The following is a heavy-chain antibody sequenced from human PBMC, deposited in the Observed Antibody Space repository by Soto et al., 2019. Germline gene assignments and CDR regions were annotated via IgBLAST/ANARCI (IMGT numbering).Heavy chain of an antibody. D-gene: IGHD4-4*01. V-gene: IGHV1-18*01. Sequence: HVQLVQSGAAVKKPGDSLKVSCKASGYTFTSYVITWVRQAPGQGREWRGYISTYNGNTNYAPILQGRLTMTTDRSTSTAYIEPRSLRSDATAVYYCARDLTVTLYALDVWGQGTTVTVSS. CDR2: ISTYNGNT. CDR3: ARDLTVTLYALDV. J-gene: IGHJ6*02. CDR1: GYTFTSYV.